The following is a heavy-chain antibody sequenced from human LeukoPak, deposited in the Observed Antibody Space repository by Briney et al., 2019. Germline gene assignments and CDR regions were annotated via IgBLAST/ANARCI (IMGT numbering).Heavy chain of an antibody. CDR1: GGTFSSYA. Sequence: SVKVSCKASGGTFSSYAISWVRQAPGQGLEWMGGIIPIFGTANYAQKFQGRVTITADESTSTAYMELSSLRSEDTAVYYCARDQGVVVPAATAQYYYYGMDVWAKGPRSPSPQ. D-gene: IGHD2-2*01. CDR2: IIPIFGTA. J-gene: IGHJ6*04. CDR3: ARDQGVVVPAATAQYYYYGMDV. V-gene: IGHV1-69*13.